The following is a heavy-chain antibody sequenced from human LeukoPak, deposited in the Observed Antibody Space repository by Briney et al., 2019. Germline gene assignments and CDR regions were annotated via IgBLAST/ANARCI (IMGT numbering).Heavy chain of an antibody. CDR1: GFTFSSYA. Sequence: GGSLRLSCAASGFTFSSYAMSWVRRAPGKGLEWVSAISSNGGGTFYADSVKGQFTISRDNSQNTLYLQMNSLRAEDTAVYYCARDVLFDYWGQGTLVTVSS. V-gene: IGHV3-23*01. CDR2: ISSNGGGT. J-gene: IGHJ4*02. CDR3: ARDVLFDY.